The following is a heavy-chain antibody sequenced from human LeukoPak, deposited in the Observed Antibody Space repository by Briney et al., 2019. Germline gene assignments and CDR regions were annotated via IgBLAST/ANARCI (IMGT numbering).Heavy chain of an antibody. CDR1: GGSISSYY. CDR2: IYYSGST. Sequence: SETLSLTCTVSGGSISSYYWSWIRQPPGKGLEWIGYIYYSGSTNYNPSLKSRVTISVDTSKNQFSLELSSVTAADTAVYYCARGTKTAMVTDYWGQGTLVTVSS. J-gene: IGHJ4*02. D-gene: IGHD5-18*01. V-gene: IGHV4-59*01. CDR3: ARGTKTAMVTDY.